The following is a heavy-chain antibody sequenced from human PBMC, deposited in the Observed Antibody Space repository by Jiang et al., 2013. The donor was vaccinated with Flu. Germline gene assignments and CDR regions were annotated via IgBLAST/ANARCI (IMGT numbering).Heavy chain of an antibody. CDR3: ARDWAPGIAAAGTYYYGMDV. D-gene: IGHD6-13*01. V-gene: IGHV3-33*01. CDR2: IWYDGSNK. CDR1: GFTFSSYG. Sequence: RSLRLSCAASGFTFSSYGMHWVRQAPGKGLEWVAVIWYDGSNKYYADSVKGRFTISRDNSKNTLYLQMNSLRAEDTAVYYCARDWAPGIAAAGTYYYGMDVWGQGTTVTVSS. J-gene: IGHJ6*02.